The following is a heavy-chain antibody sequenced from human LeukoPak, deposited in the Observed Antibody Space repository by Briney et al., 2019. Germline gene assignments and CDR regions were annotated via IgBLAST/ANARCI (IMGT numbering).Heavy chain of an antibody. V-gene: IGHV1-2*02. CDR1: GYTFTSYY. CDR3: ARGPPQNSGNYFFDY. J-gene: IGHJ4*02. CDR2: INANSGGT. D-gene: IGHD1-26*01. Sequence: ASVKVSCKASGYTFTSYYVHWVRQAPGQGLEWMGWINANSGGTDSAQKFQGRVTRTRDTSNSTAYMELSRLTSDDTAVYYCARGPPQNSGNYFFDYSGQGTLVTVSS.